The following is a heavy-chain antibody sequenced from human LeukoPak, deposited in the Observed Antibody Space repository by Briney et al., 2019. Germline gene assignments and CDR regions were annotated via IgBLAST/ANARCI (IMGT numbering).Heavy chain of an antibody. Sequence: GGSLRLSCAASGFTFSSYWMSWVRQAPGKGLEWVANIKQDGSEKYYVDSVKGRFTISRDNAKNSLYLQMNSLRAEDTAVYYCARANPRCFDAFDIWGQGTMVTVSS. J-gene: IGHJ3*02. CDR1: GFTFSSYW. CDR3: ARANPRCFDAFDI. CDR2: IKQDGSEK. V-gene: IGHV3-7*01. D-gene: IGHD1-14*01.